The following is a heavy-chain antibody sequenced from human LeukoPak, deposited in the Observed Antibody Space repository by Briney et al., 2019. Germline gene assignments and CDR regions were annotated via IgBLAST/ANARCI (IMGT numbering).Heavy chain of an antibody. CDR2: IYYSGST. V-gene: IGHV4-30-4*01. D-gene: IGHD3-3*01. Sequence: SETLSLTCTVSGGSISSGDYYWSWIRQPPGKGLEWIGYIYYSGSTYYNPSLKSRVTISVDTSKNQFSLKLSSVTAADTAVYYCARENDFWSGYFYGMDVWGQGTTVTVSS. CDR1: GGSISSGDYY. CDR3: ARENDFWSGYFYGMDV. J-gene: IGHJ6*02.